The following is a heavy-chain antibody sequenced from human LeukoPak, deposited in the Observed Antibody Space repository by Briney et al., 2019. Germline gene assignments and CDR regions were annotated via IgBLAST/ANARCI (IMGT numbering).Heavy chain of an antibody. CDR1: GGSISSHY. J-gene: IGHJ5*02. V-gene: IGHV4-59*11. Sequence: PSETLSLTCTVSGGSISSHYWSWIRQPPGKGLEWIGYIYYSGSTNYNPSLKSRVTISVDTSKNQFSLKLSSVTAADTAVYYCARDLPGYYDILTGYSASASWFDPWGQGTLVTVSS. D-gene: IGHD3-9*01. CDR3: ARDLPGYYDILTGYSASASWFDP. CDR2: IYYSGST.